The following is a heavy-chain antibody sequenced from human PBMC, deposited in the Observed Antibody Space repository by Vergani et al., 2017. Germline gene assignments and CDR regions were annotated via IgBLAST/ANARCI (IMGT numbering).Heavy chain of an antibody. CDR1: GFTFNQYG. CDR2: TWYDGNNK. V-gene: IGHV3-33*01. J-gene: IGHJ5*02. D-gene: IGHD1-14*01. Sequence: QVQLVESGGGVVQPGRSLRLSCAASGFTFNQYGMHWLRQAPGKGLEWVAVTWYDGNNKQYADSVKGRFTISRDNSKSTMYLQMNSLRDEDTGVYYCARGLRLLYNRFDPWGQGTLVTVSS. CDR3: ARGLRLLYNRFDP.